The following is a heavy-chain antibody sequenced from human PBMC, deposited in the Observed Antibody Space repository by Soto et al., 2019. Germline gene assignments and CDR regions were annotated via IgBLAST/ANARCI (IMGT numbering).Heavy chain of an antibody. CDR2: ISSSSSTI. D-gene: IGHD3-16*02. CDR3: ARVNDYIWGSYRPPFDY. V-gene: IGHV3-48*01. J-gene: IGHJ4*02. CDR1: GFTFSSYS. Sequence: EVQLVESGGGLVQPGGSLRLSCAASGFTFSSYSMSWVRQAPGKGLEWVSYISSSSSTIYYADSVKGRFTISRDNAKNSLYLQMNSLRAEDTAVYYCARVNDYIWGSYRPPFDYWGQGTLVTVSS.